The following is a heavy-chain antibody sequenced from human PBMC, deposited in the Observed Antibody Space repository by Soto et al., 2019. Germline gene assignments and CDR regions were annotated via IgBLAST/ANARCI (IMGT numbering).Heavy chain of an antibody. Sequence: GASVKVSCKASGYTFTSYAMHWVRQAPGQRLEWMGWINAGNGNTKYSQKFQGRVTITRDTSASTAYMELSSLRSEDTAVYDCARGKGGITPAGWSYYYYYRGGWGKGTTVTVAS. J-gene: IGHJ6*03. CDR3: ARGKGGITPAGWSYYYYYRGG. D-gene: IGHD6-25*01. CDR1: GYTFTSYA. CDR2: INAGNGNT. V-gene: IGHV1-3*01.